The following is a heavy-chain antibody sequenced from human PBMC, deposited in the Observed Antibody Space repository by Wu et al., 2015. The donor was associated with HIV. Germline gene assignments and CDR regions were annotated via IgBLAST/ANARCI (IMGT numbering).Heavy chain of an antibody. Sequence: QVQLVQSGAEVKKPGASVKVSCKASGYTFTSYGISWVRQAPGQGLEWMGWISAYNGNTNYAQKFQGRVTMTRDTSISTAYMELSRLRSDDTAVYYCARDVGIAAAGVWGQGTMVTVSS. V-gene: IGHV1-18*01. CDR1: GYTFTSYG. CDR3: ARDVGIAAAGV. J-gene: IGHJ3*01. D-gene: IGHD6-13*01. CDR2: ISAYNGNT.